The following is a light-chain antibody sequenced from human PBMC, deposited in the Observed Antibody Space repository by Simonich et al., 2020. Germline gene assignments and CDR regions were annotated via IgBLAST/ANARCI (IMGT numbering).Light chain of an antibody. V-gene: IGKV4-1*01. Sequence: DIVMTQSPDSLAVSLGERATINCKSSPSVLYSSKNKNYLAWYQQKPGQPPKLVIYWAPTREAGVPDRFSGSGSGTDFTLAISSLQAEDVAVYYCQQYYSTPLTFGGGTKVEIK. CDR1: PSVLYSSKNKNY. J-gene: IGKJ4*01. CDR2: WAP. CDR3: QQYYSTPLT.